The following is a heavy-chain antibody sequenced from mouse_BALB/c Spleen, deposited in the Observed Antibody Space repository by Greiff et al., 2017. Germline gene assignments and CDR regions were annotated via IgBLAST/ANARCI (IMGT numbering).Heavy chain of an antibody. Sequence: QVQLKQPGAELVKPGASVKLSCKASGYTFTSYYMYWVKQRPGQGLEWIGGINPSNGGTNFNEKFKSKATLTVDKSSSTAYMQLSSLTSEDSAVYYCTRLGNVIKDAMDYWGQGTSVTVSS. CDR3: TRLGNVIKDAMDY. CDR2: INPSNGGT. CDR1: GYTFTSYY. J-gene: IGHJ4*01. D-gene: IGHD2-4*01. V-gene: IGHV1S81*02.